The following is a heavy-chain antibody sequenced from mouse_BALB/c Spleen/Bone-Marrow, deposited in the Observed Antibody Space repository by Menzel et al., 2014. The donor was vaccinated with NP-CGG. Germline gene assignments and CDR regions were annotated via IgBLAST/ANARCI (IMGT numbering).Heavy chain of an antibody. J-gene: IGHJ4*01. Sequence: EVKLVESGGGLVKPGGSLKLSCAASGFAFSSYDMSWVRQTPEKRLEWVAYISSGGGSTYYPDTVKGRFTISRDTAKNTLYLQMSSLKSEDTAMHYCTRLTTVVAPYAMDYWGQGTSVTVSS. D-gene: IGHD1-1*01. V-gene: IGHV5-12-1*01. CDR2: ISSGGGST. CDR1: GFAFSSYD. CDR3: TRLTTVVAPYAMDY.